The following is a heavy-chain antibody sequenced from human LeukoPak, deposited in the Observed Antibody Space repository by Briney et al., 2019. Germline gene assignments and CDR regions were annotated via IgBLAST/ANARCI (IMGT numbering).Heavy chain of an antibody. V-gene: IGHV4-39*01. J-gene: IGHJ4*02. CDR3: ARLGYTIFGVVKLIDY. D-gene: IGHD3-3*01. CDR2: IYYSGST. Sequence: SETLSLTCTVSGGSISSSSYYWGWIRQPPGKGLEWIGSIYYSGSTYYNPSLKSRVTISVDTSKNQFSLKLSSVTAADTAVYYCARLGYTIFGVVKLIDYWGQGTPVTVSS. CDR1: GGSISSSSYY.